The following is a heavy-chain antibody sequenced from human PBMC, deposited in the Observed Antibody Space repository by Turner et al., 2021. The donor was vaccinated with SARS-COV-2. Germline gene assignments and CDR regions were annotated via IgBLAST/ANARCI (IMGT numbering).Heavy chain of an antibody. CDR3: ARALTSGYSDHTC. CDR1: GGNISSYT. D-gene: IGHD4-17*01. Sequence: VHPGAGRATSGSRVKISWEASGGNISSYTISWVRQAPGQGLEWMGGIIPFLAIANHPPKFLGRVTTAVDNSTSTVYMELCSLRLGVTAVYYCARALTSGYSDHTCWGQGILVTVSS. J-gene: IGHJ4*02. V-gene: IGHV1-69*10. CDR2: IIPFLAIA.